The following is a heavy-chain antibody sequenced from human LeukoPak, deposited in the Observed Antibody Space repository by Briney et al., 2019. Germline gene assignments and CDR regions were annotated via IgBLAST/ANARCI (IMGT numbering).Heavy chain of an antibody. Sequence: GESLKISCKGSGYSFTAYWIGWVRQMPGRGLEWMGIINPGDCDTRYSPSFQGQVTISADKSISTTYLQWSSLKASDTAMYYCARAWNFDQWGQGTLVTVSS. V-gene: IGHV5-51*01. J-gene: IGHJ4*02. CDR1: GYSFTAYW. CDR3: ARAWNFDQ. D-gene: IGHD3-3*01. CDR2: INPGDCDT.